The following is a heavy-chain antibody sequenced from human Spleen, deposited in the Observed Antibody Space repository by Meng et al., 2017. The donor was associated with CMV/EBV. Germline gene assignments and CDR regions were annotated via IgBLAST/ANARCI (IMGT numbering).Heavy chain of an antibody. J-gene: IGHJ4*02. CDR3: AREGTIDY. CDR1: GFIFSTHN. Sequence: GESLKISCAASGFIFSTHNMNWVRRAPGKGLEWVSSISSSGTYISYGDSVKGRFTISRDNTKNSLYLQMNNLTAEDTAVYYCAREGTIDYWGQGTLVTSPQ. CDR2: ISSSGTYI. D-gene: IGHD3-10*01. V-gene: IGHV3-21*01.